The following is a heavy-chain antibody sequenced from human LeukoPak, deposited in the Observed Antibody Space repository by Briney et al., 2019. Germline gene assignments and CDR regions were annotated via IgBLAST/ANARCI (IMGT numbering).Heavy chain of an antibody. CDR3: ARDSWDYIAMDV. J-gene: IGHJ6*02. CDR1: GISNNTYY. Sequence: SETLSLTCTVSGISNNTYYWSWIRQPPGKGLEWIGYVHHTGSADYNPSLRSRVTISLDTSKNQFSLKLTSATAADTAVYYCARDSWDYIAMDVWGPGTTVIVSS. CDR2: VHHTGSA. V-gene: IGHV4-59*01. D-gene: IGHD4/OR15-4a*01.